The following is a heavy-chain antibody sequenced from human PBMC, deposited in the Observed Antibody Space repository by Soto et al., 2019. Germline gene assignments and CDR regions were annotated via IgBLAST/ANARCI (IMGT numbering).Heavy chain of an antibody. CDR2: INPSGGRT. J-gene: IGHJ4*02. D-gene: IGHD3-10*01. Sequence: QVQLVQSGAEVKKPGASVTVSCKASGYTFTTHYMHWVRQAPGQGLEWMGIINPSGGRTTYALKFQGRVSLTSDTSTNTVYMELSSLRSEYTAVYYYARAGENYGSGTFSPPLRYYFNSWGQGTLVTVSS. CDR1: GYTFTTHY. V-gene: IGHV1-46*01. CDR3: ARAGENYGSGTFSPPLRYYFNS.